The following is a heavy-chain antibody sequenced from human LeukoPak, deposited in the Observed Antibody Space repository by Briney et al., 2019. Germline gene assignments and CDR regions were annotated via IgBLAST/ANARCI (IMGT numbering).Heavy chain of an antibody. Sequence: SETLSLTCTVSGGSISSYYWSWIRRPPGKGLEWIGYIYYSGSTNYNPSLKSRVTISVDTSKNQFSLKLSSVTAADTAVYYCARDNYDSSGYYLDYWGQGTLVTVSS. V-gene: IGHV4-59*13. CDR2: IYYSGST. CDR1: GGSISSYY. D-gene: IGHD3-22*01. CDR3: ARDNYDSSGYYLDY. J-gene: IGHJ4*02.